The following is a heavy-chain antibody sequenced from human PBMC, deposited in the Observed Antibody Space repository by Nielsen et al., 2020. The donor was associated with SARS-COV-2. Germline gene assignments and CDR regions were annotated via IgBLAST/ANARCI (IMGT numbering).Heavy chain of an antibody. CDR3: APRPLHGGDYPGY. D-gene: IGHD4-17*01. CDR2: ISYEGSKK. V-gene: IGHV3-30*03. Sequence: GGSLRLSCAASGSTFNNYGFYWVRQAPGKGLEWVASISYEGSKKYYGDSLTGRFTISRDNAKNSLYLQMNSLRDEDTAVYYCAPRPLHGGDYPGYWGQGTLVTVSS. J-gene: IGHJ4*02. CDR1: GSTFNNYG.